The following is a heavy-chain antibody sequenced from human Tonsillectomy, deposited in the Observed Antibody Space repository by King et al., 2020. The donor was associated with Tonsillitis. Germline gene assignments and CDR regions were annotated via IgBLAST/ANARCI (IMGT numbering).Heavy chain of an antibody. J-gene: IGHJ3*02. Sequence: VQLQESGPGLVKPSETLSLTCTVSGGSISSYYWSWLRPPPGKGLEWIGYIYYSGSTNYNPSLKSRVTISVDTSKNQFSLKLSSVTAADTAVYYCARDRGYLDAFDIWGQGTMVTVSS. CDR2: IYYSGST. V-gene: IGHV4-59*01. CDR1: GGSISSYY. CDR3: ARDRGYLDAFDI. D-gene: IGHD5-12*01.